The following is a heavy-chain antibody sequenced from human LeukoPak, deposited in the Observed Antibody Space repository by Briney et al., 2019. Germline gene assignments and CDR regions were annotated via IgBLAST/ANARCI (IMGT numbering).Heavy chain of an antibody. D-gene: IGHD3-9*01. CDR1: GFSLSTNGVN. CDR2: IYWDDDK. J-gene: IGHJ4*02. V-gene: IGHV2-5*02. CDR3: AHRTAHMTGFDY. Sequence: SGPTLVKPTQTLTLTCTFSGFSLSTNGVNVGWIRQPPGKALEWLALIYWDDDKRYSPSLKNRLTITKDTSKNQVVLTMTNMDPVDTATYYCAHRTAHMTGFDYWGQGTLVTVSS.